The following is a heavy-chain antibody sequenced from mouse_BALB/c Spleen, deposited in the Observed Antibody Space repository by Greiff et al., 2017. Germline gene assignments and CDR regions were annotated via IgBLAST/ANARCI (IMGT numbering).Heavy chain of an antibody. CDR3: ARVDYDEGAMDY. D-gene: IGHD2-4*01. CDR1: GYAFSSSW. CDR2: IYPGDGDT. Sequence: QVQLKQSGPELVKPGASVKISCKASGYAFSSSWMNWVKQRPGQGLEWIGRIYPGDGDTNYNGKFKGKATLTADKSSSTAYMQLSSLTSVDSAVYFCARVDYDEGAMDYWGQGTSVTVSS. V-gene: IGHV1-82*01. J-gene: IGHJ4*01.